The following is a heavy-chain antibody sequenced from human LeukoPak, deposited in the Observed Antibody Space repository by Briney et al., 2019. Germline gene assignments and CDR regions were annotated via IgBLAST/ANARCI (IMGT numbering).Heavy chain of an antibody. Sequence: PGRSLRLSCAASGFTFSSYGMHWVRQAPGKGLEWVAVISYDGSNKYYADSVKGRFTISRDNSKNTLYLQMNSLRAEDTAVYYCARDRLDGYNPLDYWGQGTLVTVSS. J-gene: IGHJ4*02. CDR1: GFTFSSYG. D-gene: IGHD5-24*01. CDR3: ARDRLDGYNPLDY. V-gene: IGHV3-30*03. CDR2: ISYDGSNK.